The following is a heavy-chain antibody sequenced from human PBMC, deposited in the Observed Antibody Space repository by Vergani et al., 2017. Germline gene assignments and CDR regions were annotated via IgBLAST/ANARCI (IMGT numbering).Heavy chain of an antibody. CDR2: ISWNSGSI. J-gene: IGHJ3*02. D-gene: IGHD3-22*01. CDR3: AKDIERSRDSSGYSLGQNAFDI. Sequence: VQLVESGGGVVQPGRSLRLSCAASGFTFSSYAMHWVRQAPGKGLEWVSGISWNSGSIGYADSVKGRFTISRDNAKNSLYLQMNSLRAEDTALYYCAKDIERSRDSSGYSLGQNAFDIWGQGTMVTVSS. V-gene: IGHV3-9*01. CDR1: GFTFSSYA.